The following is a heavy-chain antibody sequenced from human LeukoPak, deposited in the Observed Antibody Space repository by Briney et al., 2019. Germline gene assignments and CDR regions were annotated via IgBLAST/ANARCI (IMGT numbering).Heavy chain of an antibody. D-gene: IGHD6-19*01. Sequence: SETLSLTCTVSGGSIGSYYWSWVRQPPGKGLEWIGYTYYSGNTNYNPSLKSRVTMSVDMSKNEFSLNLSSVTAADTAVYYCARVIRGWYRSRSYYYYMDVWGKGTTVTVSS. V-gene: IGHV4-59*12. CDR2: TYYSGNT. CDR1: GGSIGSYY. J-gene: IGHJ6*03. CDR3: ARVIRGWYRSRSYYYYMDV.